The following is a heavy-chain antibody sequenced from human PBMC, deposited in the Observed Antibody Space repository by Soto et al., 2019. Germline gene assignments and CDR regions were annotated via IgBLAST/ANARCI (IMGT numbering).Heavy chain of an antibody. V-gene: IGHV3-13*01. D-gene: IGHD4-17*01. J-gene: IGHJ6*02. CDR2: IGTAGDT. CDR3: ARAGSDYGGYYYYGMDV. CDR1: GFTFSSYD. Sequence: GGSLRLSCAASGFTFSSYDMHWVRQATGKGLEWVSAIGTAGDTYYPGSVKGRFTISRENAKNSLYLQMNSLRAGDTAVYYCARAGSDYGGYYYYGMDVWGQGTTVTVS.